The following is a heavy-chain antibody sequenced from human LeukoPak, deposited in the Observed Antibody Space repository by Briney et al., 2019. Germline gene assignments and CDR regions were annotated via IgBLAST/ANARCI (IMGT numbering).Heavy chain of an antibody. CDR3: ARGHILAAGPYFFDY. CDR1: GGSISSYY. CDR2: IYTSGST. J-gene: IGHJ4*02. V-gene: IGHV4-4*07. D-gene: IGHD5-12*01. Sequence: SETLSLTCTVSGGSISSYYWSWIRQPAGKGLEWIGRIYTSGSTNYNPSLKSRVTMSVDTSKNQFSLKLSSVTAADTAVYYCARGHILAAGPYFFDYWGQGTLVTVSS.